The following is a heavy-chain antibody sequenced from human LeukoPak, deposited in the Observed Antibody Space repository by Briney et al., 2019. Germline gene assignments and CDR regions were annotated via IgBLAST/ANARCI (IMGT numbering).Heavy chain of an antibody. Sequence: SVKVSCKASGYTFTSYGISWVRQAPGQGLEWMGGIITISGTANYAQKFQGRVTITADKSTTTAYMELSSLRSEDTAVYYCARGGMGPTTRGSTFDIWGQGTMVTVSS. J-gene: IGHJ3*02. CDR1: GYTFTSYG. CDR2: IITISGTA. CDR3: ARGGMGPTTRGSTFDI. D-gene: IGHD1-26*01. V-gene: IGHV1-69*06.